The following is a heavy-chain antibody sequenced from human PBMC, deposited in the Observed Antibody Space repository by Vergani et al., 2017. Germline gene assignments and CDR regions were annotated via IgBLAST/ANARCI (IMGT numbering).Heavy chain of an antibody. CDR2: IIPIFGTA. Sequence: QVQLVQSGAEVKKPGSSVKVSCKASGGTFSSYAISWVRQAPGQGLEWMGRIIPIFGTANYAQKFQGRVTMTRDTSTSTVYMELSSLRSEDTAIYYCAREDYGILTGYRYWGQGTLVTVSA. D-gene: IGHD3-9*01. CDR3: AREDYGILTGYRY. V-gene: IGHV1-69*05. J-gene: IGHJ4*02. CDR1: GGTFSSYA.